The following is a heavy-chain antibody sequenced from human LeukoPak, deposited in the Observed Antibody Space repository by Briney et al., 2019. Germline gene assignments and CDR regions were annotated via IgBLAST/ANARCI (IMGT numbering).Heavy chain of an antibody. CDR1: GGSFSGYY. CDR3: ARARIAAHLDY. CDR2: INHSGST. Sequence: PSETLSLTCAVYGGSFSGYYWSWTRQPPGKGLEWIGEINHSGSTNYNPSPKSRVTISVDTSKNQFSLKLSSVTAADTAVYYCARARIAAHLDYWGQGTLVTVSS. D-gene: IGHD6-6*01. V-gene: IGHV4-34*01. J-gene: IGHJ4*02.